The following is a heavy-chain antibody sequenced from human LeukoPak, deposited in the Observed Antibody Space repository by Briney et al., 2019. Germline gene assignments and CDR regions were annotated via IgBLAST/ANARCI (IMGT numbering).Heavy chain of an antibody. J-gene: IGHJ4*02. CDR2: IFGSGGSP. D-gene: IGHD5-18*01. CDR3: GKTTTGYSSGQKPAWPVDS. CDR1: GFTFGSYA. V-gene: IGHV3-23*01. Sequence: GGSLRLSREASGFTFGSYAMYWVRQAPGKGLEWVAGIFGSGGSPHYADSVRGQFTISRDNSKNTVYLQINSLRADDTAVYYCGKTTTGYSSGQKPAWPVDSWGQGTLVTVSS.